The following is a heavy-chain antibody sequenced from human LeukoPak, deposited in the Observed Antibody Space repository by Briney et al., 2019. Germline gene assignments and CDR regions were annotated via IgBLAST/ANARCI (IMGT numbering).Heavy chain of an antibody. CDR2: INPNSGGT. J-gene: IGHJ4*02. V-gene: IGHV1-2*02. CDR3: ARVSAVAGHDY. Sequence: ASVKVSCKASGYTFTGYYMHWVRQAPGQGLEWMGWINPNSGGTNYAQKFQGRVTMTRDTSISTAYMELRSLRSDDTAVYYCARVSAVAGHDYWGQGTLVTVSS. D-gene: IGHD6-19*01. CDR1: GYTFTGYY.